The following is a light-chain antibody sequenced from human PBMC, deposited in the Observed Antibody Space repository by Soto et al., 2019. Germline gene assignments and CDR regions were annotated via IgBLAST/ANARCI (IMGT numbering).Light chain of an antibody. V-gene: IGKV3-15*01. Sequence: EIVLTQSPGTLSLSPGERATLSCRASQSVSSSYLAWYQQKTGQAPRILIYGESTRATGIPARLSGSGSGTELNLTISRLQSEDFAVYYCQQYNNWPKTCGQGTKVDIK. J-gene: IGKJ1*01. CDR2: GES. CDR3: QQYNNWPKT. CDR1: QSVSSSY.